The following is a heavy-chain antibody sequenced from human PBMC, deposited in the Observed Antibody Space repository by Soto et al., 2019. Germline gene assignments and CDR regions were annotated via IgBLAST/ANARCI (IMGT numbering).Heavy chain of an antibody. Sequence: SVKVSCKASGSTFSSYAISWVRQAPGQGLEWMGGIIPIFGTANYAQKFQGRVTITADKSTSTAYMELSSLRSEDTAVYYCARVRVRWRLVDYYGMDVWGQGTTVTVSS. D-gene: IGHD2-21*02. V-gene: IGHV1-69*06. J-gene: IGHJ6*02. CDR3: ARVRVRWRLVDYYGMDV. CDR2: IIPIFGTA. CDR1: GSTFSSYA.